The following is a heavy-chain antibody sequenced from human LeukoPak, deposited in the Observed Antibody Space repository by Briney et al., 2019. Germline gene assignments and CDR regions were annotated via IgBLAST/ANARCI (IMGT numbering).Heavy chain of an antibody. J-gene: IGHJ4*02. D-gene: IGHD2-2*01. V-gene: IGHV3-66*01. CDR1: GFTVSNNY. CDR3: ARDLRVAAAIDY. Sequence: GGSLRLSCAASGFTVSNNYMSWVRQAPGKGLEWVSLIYSGGSTYYADSVKGRFTISRDKSKNTLYLQMNSLRAEDTAVYYCARDLRVAAAIDYWGQGTLVTVSS. CDR2: IYSGGST.